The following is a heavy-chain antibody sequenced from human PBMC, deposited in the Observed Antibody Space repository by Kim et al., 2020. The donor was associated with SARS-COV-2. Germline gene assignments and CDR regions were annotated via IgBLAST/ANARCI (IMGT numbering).Heavy chain of an antibody. D-gene: IGHD5-12*01. Sequence: SETLSLTCTVSGGSISPYYWSWIRQPPGKGLEWIGYISYSRSTNCNPSLKSRVTISLDTSKNQFSLRLSSVTAADTAVYYCARSSHAFRDGYNPFDYWGQGTLVTVSS. V-gene: IGHV4-59*01. CDR2: ISYSRST. J-gene: IGHJ4*02. CDR3: ARSSHAFRDGYNPFDY. CDR1: GGSISPYY.